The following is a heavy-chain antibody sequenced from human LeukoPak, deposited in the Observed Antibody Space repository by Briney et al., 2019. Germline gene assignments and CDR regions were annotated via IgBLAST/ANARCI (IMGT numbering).Heavy chain of an antibody. J-gene: IGHJ4*02. CDR1: GGSFSGYY. CDR3: AGSITIFGVVDY. V-gene: IGHV4-34*01. D-gene: IGHD3-3*01. Sequence: PSETLSLTCAVYGGSFSGYYWSWIRQPPGKGLEWIGEINHSGSTNYNPSLKSRVTISVDTSKNQFSLKLSSVTAADTAVYYCAGSITIFGVVDYWGQGTLVTVSS. CDR2: INHSGST.